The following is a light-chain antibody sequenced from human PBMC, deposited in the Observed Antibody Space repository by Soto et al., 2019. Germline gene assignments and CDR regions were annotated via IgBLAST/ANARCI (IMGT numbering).Light chain of an antibody. CDR1: SSNIGGNS. V-gene: IGLV1-51*01. CDR3: GSWDRRMIPYV. J-gene: IGLJ1*01. CDR2: DDN. Sequence: QSVLTQPPSVSAAPGQKVTISCSGSSSNIGGNSVSWYQQLPGTAPKLLIYDDNKRPSGIPDRFSGSKSGTSATLGITGFQSVGEADHYCGSWDRRMIPYVCGTGTKGTVL.